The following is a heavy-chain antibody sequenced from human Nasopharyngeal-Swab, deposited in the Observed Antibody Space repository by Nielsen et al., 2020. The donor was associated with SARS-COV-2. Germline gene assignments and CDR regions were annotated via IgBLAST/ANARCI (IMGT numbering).Heavy chain of an antibody. CDR1: GFTFSSYG. J-gene: IGHJ4*02. CDR2: ISYDGSNK. CDR3: AKDPSGNYPAGPLEY. Sequence: GGSLRLSCAASGFTFSSYGMHWVRQAPGKGLEWVAVISYDGSNKYYADSVKGRFTISRDNSKSTLYLQMNSLRAEDTAVYYCAKDPSGNYPAGPLEYWGQGTPVTVSS. V-gene: IGHV3-30*18. D-gene: IGHD1-26*01.